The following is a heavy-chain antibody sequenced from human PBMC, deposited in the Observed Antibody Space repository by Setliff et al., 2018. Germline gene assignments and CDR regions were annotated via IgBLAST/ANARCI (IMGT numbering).Heavy chain of an antibody. CDR1: GGTFSSYA. CDR2: IIPLFGTA. V-gene: IGHV1-69*05. Sequence: AASVKVSCKASGGTFSSYAISWVRQAPGQGLEWMGGIIPLFGTANYAQKFQGRVTITTDESTSTAYMELSSLRSEDTAVYYCARGGRDHWYFDPWGRGTLVTVSS. CDR3: ARGGRDHWYFDP. J-gene: IGHJ2*01. D-gene: IGHD3-16*01.